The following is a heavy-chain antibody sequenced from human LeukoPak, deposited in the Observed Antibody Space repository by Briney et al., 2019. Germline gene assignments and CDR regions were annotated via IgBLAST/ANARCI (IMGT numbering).Heavy chain of an antibody. J-gene: IGHJ4*02. D-gene: IGHD5-12*01. V-gene: IGHV1-2*02. CDR2: INPNSGGT. CDR3: ARQSSGGYGLGY. CDR1: GYTFTGNY. Sequence: ASVKVSCKASGYTFTGNYMHWVRQTPGQGLEWMGCINPNSGGTNYAQKFQGRVTMTRDTSISTAYMELSRLRSDDTAVYYFARQSSGGYGLGYWGQGTLVTVSS.